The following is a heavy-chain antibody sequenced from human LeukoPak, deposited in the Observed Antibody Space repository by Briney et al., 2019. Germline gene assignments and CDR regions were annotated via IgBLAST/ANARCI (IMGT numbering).Heavy chain of an antibody. J-gene: IGHJ6*04. CDR1: GYTLTELS. CDR2: FDPEDGET. Sequence: GASVKVSCKVSGYTLTELSMHWVRQAPGKGLEWMGGFDPEDGETIYAQKFQGRVTMTEDTSTDTAYMELRSLRSDDTAVYYCARASRGYYDFWSGSAGMDVWGKGTTVTVSS. D-gene: IGHD3-3*01. V-gene: IGHV1-24*01. CDR3: ARASRGYYDFWSGSAGMDV.